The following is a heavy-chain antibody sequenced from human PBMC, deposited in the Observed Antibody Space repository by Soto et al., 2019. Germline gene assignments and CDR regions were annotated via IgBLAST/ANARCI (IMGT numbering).Heavy chain of an antibody. V-gene: IGHV3-23*01. J-gene: IGHJ4*01. D-gene: IGHD2-21*01. Sequence: XEVLSLSSEASRFTAGYYAMNGVRQAPGKGLGWVSTISSNGENTNYADSVQDRFIICSDKSTNTVALQMNSLRVEDRAVYYCLCWVSAHFDSWGQGTLVPV. CDR3: LCWVSAHFDS. CDR2: ISSNGENT. CDR1: RFTAGYYA.